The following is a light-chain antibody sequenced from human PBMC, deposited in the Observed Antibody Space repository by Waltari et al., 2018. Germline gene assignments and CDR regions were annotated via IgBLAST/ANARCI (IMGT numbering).Light chain of an antibody. CDR2: DVN. Sequence: QSALTQPRSVSGSPGHSVTISCTGTSSDVGGYDFVSWYQQHPGKAPKLIIYDVNKRPSGVPHRFSGSKSGNTASLTISGLQAEDEADYYCYSYAGIYTFVFGTGTKVTVL. J-gene: IGLJ1*01. CDR1: SSDVGGYDF. V-gene: IGLV2-11*01. CDR3: YSYAGIYTFV.